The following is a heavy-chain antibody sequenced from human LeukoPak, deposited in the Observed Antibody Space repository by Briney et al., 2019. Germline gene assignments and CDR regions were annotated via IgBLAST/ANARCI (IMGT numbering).Heavy chain of an antibody. CDR2: ISPNSGGT. CDR1: GYAFTDYY. D-gene: IGHD3-10*01. J-gene: IGHJ3*02. V-gene: IGHV1-2*02. Sequence: ASVRVSCKASGYAFTDYYMHWVRRAPGQGLEWMGWISPNSGGTNYAQKFQGRVTMTRDTSISTAYMELSRLRSDDTAIYYCARESLVRLTSGFDIWGQGTMVTVSS. CDR3: ARESLVRLTSGFDI.